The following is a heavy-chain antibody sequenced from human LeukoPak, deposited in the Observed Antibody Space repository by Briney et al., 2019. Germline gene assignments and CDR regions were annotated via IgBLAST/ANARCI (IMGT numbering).Heavy chain of an antibody. CDR3: AKGDYYDTGIGDY. J-gene: IGHJ4*02. CDR1: GFTFDDYT. Sequence: GGSLRLSCAASGFTFDDYTMHWVRQAPGKGLEWVSLISWDGGSTYYADSVKGRFTISRDNSKNSLYLQMNSLRTEDTALYYCAKGDYYDTGIGDYWGQGTLVTVSS. CDR2: ISWDGGST. D-gene: IGHD3-22*01. V-gene: IGHV3-43*01.